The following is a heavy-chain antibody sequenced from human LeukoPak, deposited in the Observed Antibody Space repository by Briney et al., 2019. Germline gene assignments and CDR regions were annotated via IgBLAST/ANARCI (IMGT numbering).Heavy chain of an antibody. D-gene: IGHD6-13*01. CDR1: GFTFNSYT. Sequence: GGSLRLSCAASGFTFNSYTMYWVRQAPGKGLEWVSSISSSSSHMFYADSVKGRFSISRDNAKNSLYLQMNSLRAEDTAVYYCARDRVAAGGYFDYWGQGTLVTVSS. J-gene: IGHJ4*02. CDR3: ARDRVAAGGYFDY. V-gene: IGHV3-21*01. CDR2: ISSSSSHM.